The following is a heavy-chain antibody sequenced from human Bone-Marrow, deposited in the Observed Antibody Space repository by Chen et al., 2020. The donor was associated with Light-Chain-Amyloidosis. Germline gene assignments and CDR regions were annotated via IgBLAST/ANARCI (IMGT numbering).Heavy chain of an antibody. CDR3: ARRRDGYNFDY. J-gene: IGHJ4*02. Sequence: DVQLEQSGPEVKKPGESLKISCKGSGYTFPNYWIGWVRQMPGKGLEWMGVIYPDDSDARYRPSFEGQVTISADKSITTAYLQWRSLKASDTAMYYCARRRDGYNFDYWGQGTLVTVSS. CDR2: IYPDDSDA. V-gene: IGHV5-51*01. D-gene: IGHD5-12*01. CDR1: GYTFPNYW.